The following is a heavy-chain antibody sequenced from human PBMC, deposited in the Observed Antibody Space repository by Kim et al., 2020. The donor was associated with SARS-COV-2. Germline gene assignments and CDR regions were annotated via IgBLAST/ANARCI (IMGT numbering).Heavy chain of an antibody. CDR1: GGSISSYY. J-gene: IGHJ4*02. D-gene: IGHD5-12*01. CDR2: IYYSGST. V-gene: IGHV4-59*01. Sequence: SETLSLTCTVSGGSISSYYWSWIRQPPGKGLEWIGYIYYSGSTNYNPSLKSRVTISVDTSKNQFSLKLSSVTAADTAVYYCARTRYSGYDLELGAIDYWGQGTLVTVSS. CDR3: ARTRYSGYDLELGAIDY.